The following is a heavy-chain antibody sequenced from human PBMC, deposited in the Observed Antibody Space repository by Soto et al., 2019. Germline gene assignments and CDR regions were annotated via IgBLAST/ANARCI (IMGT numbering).Heavy chain of an antibody. CDR2: ISATGDTT. V-gene: IGHV3-23*01. Sequence: ELQLLESGGGLVQPGGSLRLSCAASGFTFSNYALSWVRQAPGKGPEWVSTISATGDTTYYADSVKGRFTVSRDSSKTKLYLQMNTLRAEDTAIYYCVRDWSGSTCPCMDVWGQGTTVTVSS. J-gene: IGHJ6*02. CDR1: GFTFSNYA. D-gene: IGHD3-3*01. CDR3: VRDWSGSTCPCMDV.